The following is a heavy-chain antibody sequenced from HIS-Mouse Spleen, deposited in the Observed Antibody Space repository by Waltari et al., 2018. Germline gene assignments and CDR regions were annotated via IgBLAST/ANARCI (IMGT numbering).Heavy chain of an antibody. J-gene: IGHJ3*02. Sequence: EVQLVESGGGLVKPGGSLRLSCAASGFTFSSYSMKWVRQAPGKGLGWVSSISSSSSYIYYADSVKGRFTISIDNAKNSLYLQMNSLRAEDTAVYYCARDLAIGRGAFDIWSQGTMVTVSS. CDR1: GFTFSSYS. V-gene: IGHV3-21*01. D-gene: IGHD2-2*01. CDR3: ARDLAIGRGAFDI. CDR2: ISSSSSYI.